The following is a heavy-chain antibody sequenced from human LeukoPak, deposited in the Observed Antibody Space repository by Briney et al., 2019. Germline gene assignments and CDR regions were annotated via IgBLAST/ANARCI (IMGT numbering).Heavy chain of an antibody. CDR2: INHSGST. J-gene: IGHJ2*01. CDR1: GGSFSGYY. Sequence: PSETLSLTCAVYGGSFSGYYWSWIRQPPGKGLEWIGEINHSGSTNYNPSLKSRVTISVDTSKNQFSLKLSSVTAADTAVYYRARSWRTSLYFDLWGRGTLVTVSS. D-gene: IGHD5-24*01. CDR3: ARSWRTSLYFDL. V-gene: IGHV4-34*01.